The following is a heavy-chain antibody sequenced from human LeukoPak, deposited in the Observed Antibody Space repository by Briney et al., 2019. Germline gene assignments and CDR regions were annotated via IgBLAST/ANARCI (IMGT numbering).Heavy chain of an antibody. J-gene: IGHJ4*02. CDR1: GGSVRSSSYY. D-gene: IGHD2-2*01. CDR2: IHYSGST. CDR3: ARGACSSTSCYCDY. Sequence: PSETLSLTCTLSGGSVRSSSYYWGWIRQPSGKGLEWIGTIHYSGSTYYNLSLKSRVTISVDTSRNQFSLKLNSVTAADTAVYYCARGACSSTSCYCDYWGQGTLVTVSS. V-gene: IGHV4-39*01.